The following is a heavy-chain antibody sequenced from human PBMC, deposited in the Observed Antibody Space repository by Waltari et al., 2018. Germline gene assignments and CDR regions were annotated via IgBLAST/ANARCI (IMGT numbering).Heavy chain of an antibody. CDR2: IYHSGST. CDR1: GYSISSGYY. D-gene: IGHD4-17*01. Sequence: QVQLQESGPGLVKPSETLSLTCAVSGYSISSGYYWGWIRQPPGKGLEWIGSIYHSGSTYYNPSLKSRVTISVDTSKNQFSLKLSSVTAADTAVYYCAREFGTTAFDYWGQGTLVTVSS. V-gene: IGHV4-38-2*02. J-gene: IGHJ4*02. CDR3: AREFGTTAFDY.